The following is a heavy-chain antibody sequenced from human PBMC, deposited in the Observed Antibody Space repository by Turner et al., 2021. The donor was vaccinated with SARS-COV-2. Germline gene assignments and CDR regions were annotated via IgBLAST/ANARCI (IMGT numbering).Heavy chain of an antibody. CDR1: GFTFSSNG. CDR3: AKAAGGGFYYYYMDV. J-gene: IGHJ6*03. Sequence: QVQLVEYGGGVVQLWRSLRLSCAASGFTFSSNGMHWVRQAPGKGLEWVAVISYDGSNKYYADSVKGRFTISRDNSKNTLYLQMNSLRAEDTAVYYCAKAAGGGFYYYYMDVWGKGTTVTFSS. D-gene: IGHD2-8*02. CDR2: ISYDGSNK. V-gene: IGHV3-30*18.